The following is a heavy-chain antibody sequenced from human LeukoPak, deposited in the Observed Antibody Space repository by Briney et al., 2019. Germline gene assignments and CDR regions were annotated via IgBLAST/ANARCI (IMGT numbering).Heavy chain of an antibody. CDR3: ARGGYYGSGNDFRFDP. Sequence: SETLSLTCSVYGGSFSDYYWTWIRQPPGKGLEWIAEIDHSGTTNYNPSLQSRLSISLDTSRNQFSLKLSSVTAADTAIYYCARGGYYGSGNDFRFDPWGQGTLVTVSS. V-gene: IGHV4-34*01. J-gene: IGHJ5*02. D-gene: IGHD3-10*01. CDR2: IDHSGTT. CDR1: GGSFSDYY.